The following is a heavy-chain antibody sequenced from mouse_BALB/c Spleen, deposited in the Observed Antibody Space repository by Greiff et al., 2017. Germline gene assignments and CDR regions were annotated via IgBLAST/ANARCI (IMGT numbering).Heavy chain of an antibody. V-gene: IGHV1S81*02. J-gene: IGHJ4*01. Sequence: QVQLQQPGAELVKPGASVKLSCKASGYTFTSYWMHWVKQRPGQGLEWIGEINPSNGRTNYNEKFKSKATLTVDKSSSTAYMQLSSLTSEDSAVYYCARRNWVSAMDYWGQGTSVTVSS. CDR2: INPSNGRT. D-gene: IGHD4-1*01. CDR3: ARRNWVSAMDY. CDR1: GYTFTSYW.